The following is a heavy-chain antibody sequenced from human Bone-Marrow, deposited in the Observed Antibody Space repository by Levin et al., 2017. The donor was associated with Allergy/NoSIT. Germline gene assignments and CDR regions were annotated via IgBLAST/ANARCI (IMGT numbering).Heavy chain of an antibody. CDR2: IKSKTDGGTT. J-gene: IGHJ4*02. D-gene: IGHD3-9*01. Sequence: GESLKISCAASGFTFSNAWMSWVRQAPGKGLEWVGRIKSKTDGGTTDYAAPVKGRFTISRDDSKNTLYLQMNSLKTEDTAVYYCTTVLTYDILTGYRFDYWGQGTLVTVSS. CDR1: GFTFSNAW. CDR3: TTVLTYDILTGYRFDY. V-gene: IGHV3-15*01.